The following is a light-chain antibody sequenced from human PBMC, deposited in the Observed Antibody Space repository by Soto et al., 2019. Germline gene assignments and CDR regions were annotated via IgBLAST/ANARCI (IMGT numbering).Light chain of an antibody. CDR1: SSDVGGSNY. V-gene: IGLV2-14*01. CDR2: DVS. J-gene: IGLJ2*01. Sequence: QSALTQPASVSGSPGQSITISCTGTSSDVGGSNYVSWYQQHPGKAPKLMIYDVSNRPSGVSTRFSGSKSGNTASLTISGLQAEDEAEYYCIAYTSSSTLVVFGGGTKLTVL. CDR3: IAYTSSSTLVV.